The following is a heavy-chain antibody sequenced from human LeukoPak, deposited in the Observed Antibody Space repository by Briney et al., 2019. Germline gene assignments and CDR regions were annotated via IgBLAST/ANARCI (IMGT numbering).Heavy chain of an antibody. Sequence: GGSLRLSCAASGFTVSSNYMSWVRQAPGKGLEWVSSINNVDSHIYYADSVRGRFIISRDNAKNSFFLQMSNLRAEDTAVYYCARDPTHYLRYGYFDYWGQGILVTVSS. CDR1: GFTVSSNY. D-gene: IGHD3-9*01. CDR2: INNVDSHI. CDR3: ARDPTHYLRYGYFDY. J-gene: IGHJ4*02. V-gene: IGHV3-21*01.